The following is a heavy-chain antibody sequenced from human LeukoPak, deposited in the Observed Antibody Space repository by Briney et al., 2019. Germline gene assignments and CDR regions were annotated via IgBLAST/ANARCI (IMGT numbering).Heavy chain of an antibody. Sequence: ASVKVSCKASGYTFTSYGISWARQAPGQGLEWMGWISAYNGNTHSAQKLQGRVTMTTDTSTSTAYMELRSLRSDDTAVYYCARGFPPRRQYDSSGYYSYYFDYWGQGTLVTVSS. D-gene: IGHD3-22*01. CDR1: GYTFTSYG. CDR2: ISAYNGNT. CDR3: ARGFPPRRQYDSSGYYSYYFDY. V-gene: IGHV1-18*01. J-gene: IGHJ4*02.